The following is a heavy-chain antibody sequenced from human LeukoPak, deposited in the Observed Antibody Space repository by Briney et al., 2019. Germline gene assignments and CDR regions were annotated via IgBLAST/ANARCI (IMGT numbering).Heavy chain of an antibody. CDR1: GFTFSSYS. D-gene: IGHD3-16*01. CDR3: ARGLRHLLSRWFDP. Sequence: PGGSLRLSCAASGFTFSSYSMNWVRQAPGKGLEWVSSISSSSSYIYYTDSVKGRFTISRDNAKNSLYLQMNSLRAEDTAVYYRARGLRHLLSRWFDPWGQGTLVTVSS. J-gene: IGHJ5*02. CDR2: ISSSSSYI. V-gene: IGHV3-21*01.